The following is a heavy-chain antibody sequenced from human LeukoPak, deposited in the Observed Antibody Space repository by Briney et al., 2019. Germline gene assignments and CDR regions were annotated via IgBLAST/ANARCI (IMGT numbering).Heavy chain of an antibody. CDR3: ARSRSSGYDFLFDY. CDR1: GFTVSSNY. CDR2: IYGGGST. J-gene: IGHJ4*02. Sequence: GGSLRLSCAAFGFTVSSNYMSWVRQAPGKGLEWVSVIYGGGSTYYADSVKGRFTISRDNSKNTLYLQMNSLRAEDTAVYYCARSRSSGYDFLFDYWGQGTLVTVSS. D-gene: IGHD5-12*01. V-gene: IGHV3-53*01.